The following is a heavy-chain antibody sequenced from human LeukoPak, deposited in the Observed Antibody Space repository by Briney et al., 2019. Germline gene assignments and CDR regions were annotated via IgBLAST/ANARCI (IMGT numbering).Heavy chain of an antibody. J-gene: IGHJ5*02. Sequence: ASVKVSCKASGYTFTGYYMHWVRQAPGQGLEWMGWINPNSGVTNYAQKFQGRVTMTRDTSISTAYMELSRLRSDDTAVYYCAREIIASWFDPWGQGTLVTVSS. CDR1: GYTFTGYY. D-gene: IGHD6-13*01. V-gene: IGHV1-2*02. CDR2: INPNSGVT. CDR3: AREIIASWFDP.